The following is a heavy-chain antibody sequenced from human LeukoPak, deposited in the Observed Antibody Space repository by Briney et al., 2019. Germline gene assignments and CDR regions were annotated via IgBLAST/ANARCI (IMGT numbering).Heavy chain of an antibody. D-gene: IGHD3/OR15-3a*01. CDR1: GFTFSSYS. CDR2: ISISSTYK. Sequence: PGGSLRLSCAASGFTFSSYSMNWVRQAPGKGLEWVSSISISSTYKYYADSVKGRFTISRDNAKNSLYLQMNSLRAEDTAVYYCARGGVGLVIIPGWEYDYYGMDVWGQGTTVTVSS. V-gene: IGHV3-21*01. CDR3: ARGGVGLVIIPGWEYDYYGMDV. J-gene: IGHJ6*02.